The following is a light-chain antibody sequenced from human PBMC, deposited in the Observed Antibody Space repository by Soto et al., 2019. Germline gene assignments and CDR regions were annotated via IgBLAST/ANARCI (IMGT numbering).Light chain of an antibody. V-gene: IGLV1-40*01. Sequence: QSALTQPPSVSGAPGQRVTISCTGSSSNIGAGYDVHWYQHLPETAPKLLIYGNSNRPSGVPDRFSGSNSGTSASLAITGLLADDEADYFCQSFDSSLSGWVFGGGTKLTVL. CDR3: QSFDSSLSGWV. CDR2: GNS. CDR1: SSNIGAGYD. J-gene: IGLJ3*02.